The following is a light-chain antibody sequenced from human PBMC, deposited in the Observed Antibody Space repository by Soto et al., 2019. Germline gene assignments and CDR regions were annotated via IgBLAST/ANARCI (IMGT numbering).Light chain of an antibody. V-gene: IGKV3-20*01. CDR1: QSVPANY. CDR2: GAS. J-gene: IGKJ1*01. Sequence: EIVLTQSPGTLSLSPGERVTLSCRASQSVPANYLAWYRQKPGQAPRLLIYGASSRATGIPDRFSGSGSGTDFTLTISSLEPEDFAVYYCLQYGIPLWTFGQGTKVEIK. CDR3: LQYGIPLWT.